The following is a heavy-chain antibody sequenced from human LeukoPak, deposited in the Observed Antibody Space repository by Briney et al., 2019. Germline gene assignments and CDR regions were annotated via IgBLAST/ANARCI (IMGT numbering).Heavy chain of an antibody. CDR2: INHSGST. Sequence: CETQGFTCAVYGGSFSGYYWSWIRQPPGKGLEWIGEINHSGSTNYKPSLKGPGTISVDTSKNQFSRKLSSVTAADTAVYYCATTYGDYPYNWFDRWGQPTMVADSS. V-gene: IGHV4-34*01. CDR3: ATTYGDYPYNWFDR. CDR1: GGSFSGYY. D-gene: IGHD4-17*01. J-gene: IGHJ5*02.